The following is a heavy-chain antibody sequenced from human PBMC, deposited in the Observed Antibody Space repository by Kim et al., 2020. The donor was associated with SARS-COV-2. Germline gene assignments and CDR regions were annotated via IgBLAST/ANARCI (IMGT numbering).Heavy chain of an antibody. V-gene: IGHV1-69*04. Sequence: SVKVSCKASGGTFSSYAISWVRQAPGQGLEWMGRIIPILGIANYAQKFQGRVTITADKSTSTAYMELSSLRSEDTAGYYFARDKGAYYDSSGSDYWGQG. D-gene: IGHD3-22*01. CDR3: ARDKGAYYDSSGSDY. CDR1: GGTFSSYA. CDR2: IIPILGIA. J-gene: IGHJ4*02.